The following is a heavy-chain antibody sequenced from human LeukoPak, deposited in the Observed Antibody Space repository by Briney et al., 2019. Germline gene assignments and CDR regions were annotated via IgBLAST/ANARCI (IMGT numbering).Heavy chain of an antibody. CDR1: GFTFSSYA. D-gene: IGHD5-18*01. J-gene: IGHJ4*02. CDR3: AKVQKSMVTSIDY. CDR2: ISGSGGST. Sequence: PGGSLRLSCAASGFTFSSYAMSWVRQAPGKGLEWVSAISGSGGSTYYADSVKGRFTISRGNSKNTLYLQMNSLRAEDTAVYYCAKVQKSMVTSIDYWGQGTLVTVSS. V-gene: IGHV3-23*01.